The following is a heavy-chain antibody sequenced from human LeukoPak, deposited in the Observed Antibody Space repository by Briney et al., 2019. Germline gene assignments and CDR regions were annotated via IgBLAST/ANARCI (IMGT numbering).Heavy chain of an antibody. J-gene: IGHJ4*02. V-gene: IGHV4-39*01. D-gene: IGHD6-19*01. CDR2: IYYSGST. CDR3: ARVFMVAVAGGDLADY. CDR1: GGSISSSSYY. Sequence: PSETLSLTCTVSGGSISSSSYYWGWIRQPPGKGLEWIGSIYYSGSTYYNPSLKSRVTISVDTSKNQFSLKLSSVTAADTAVYYCARVFMVAVAGGDLADYWGQGTLVTVSS.